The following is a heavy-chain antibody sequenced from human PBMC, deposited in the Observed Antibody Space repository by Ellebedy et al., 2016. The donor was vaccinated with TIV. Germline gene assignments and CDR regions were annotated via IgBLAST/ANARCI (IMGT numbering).Heavy chain of an antibody. CDR2: IYHSGSN. V-gene: IGHV4-59*01. CDR1: GGFISNYY. Sequence: MPSETLSLTCAASGGFISNYYWTWIRQSPETGLEWIGYIYHSGSNGSNPSLKSRVTISVDTPKNQFSLKLNSVTAADTAVYYCARGAPFPYYFDPWGQGLLVTVSS. J-gene: IGHJ4*02. CDR3: ARGAPFPYYFDP.